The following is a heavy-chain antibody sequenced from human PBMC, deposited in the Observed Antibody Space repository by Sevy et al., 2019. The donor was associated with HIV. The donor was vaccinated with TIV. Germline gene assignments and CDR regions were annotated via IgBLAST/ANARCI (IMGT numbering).Heavy chain of an antibody. CDR3: ARNLDYYDTSAFYS. J-gene: IGHJ5*01. CDR1: GFTFSYYD. CDR2: ISSAGSDI. V-gene: IGHV3-21*01. D-gene: IGHD3-22*01. Sequence: GGSLRLSCSASGFTFSYYDMNWVRQAPGKGLEWVSSISSAGSDIKYGDSVKGRFTIPRDNAKNSLYLQMNSLRAEDTAVYFCARNLDYYDTSAFYSWGQGTPVTVSS.